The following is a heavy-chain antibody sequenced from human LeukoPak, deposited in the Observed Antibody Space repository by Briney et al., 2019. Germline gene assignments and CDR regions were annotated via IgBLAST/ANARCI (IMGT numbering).Heavy chain of an antibody. CDR2: IYYSGST. CDR3: ARRGYGSGSFNRYYFDY. CDR1: GCSLSGYY. D-gene: IGHD3-10*01. Sequence: SDTLSLTCTVSGCSLSGYYWSWIRQHPGKGLEWIGDIYYSGSTNYNPSLKSRVTISVDTSKNQFSLKLNSVTAADTAVYYCARRGYGSGSFNRYYFDYWGQGILVTVSS. J-gene: IGHJ4*02. V-gene: IGHV4-59*08.